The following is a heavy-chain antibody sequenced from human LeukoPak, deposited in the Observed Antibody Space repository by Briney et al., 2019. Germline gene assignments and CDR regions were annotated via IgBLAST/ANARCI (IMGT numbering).Heavy chain of an antibody. Sequence: ASVKVSCNASGYTITSYCSSWVRQAPGQGLEWIGWICAYSGNTTYAQKLQGRVTMTTATSTTPAYMELRSLRSHASAVYYCASLEWFAEQAFDIWGQGTMVTVSS. D-gene: IGHD3-10*01. CDR1: GYTITSYC. CDR2: ICAYSGNT. V-gene: IGHV1-18*01. J-gene: IGHJ3*02. CDR3: ASLEWFAEQAFDI.